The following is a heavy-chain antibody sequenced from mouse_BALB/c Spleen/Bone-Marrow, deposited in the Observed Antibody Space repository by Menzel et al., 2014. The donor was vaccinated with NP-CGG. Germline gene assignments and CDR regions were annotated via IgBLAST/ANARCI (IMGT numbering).Heavy chain of an antibody. D-gene: IGHD1-2*01. CDR3: ARPGYYGYQDV. J-gene: IGHJ1*01. V-gene: IGHV4-1*02. CDR1: GFDFSGYW. CDR2: INPDSSTI. Sequence: GGGLVQPGGSLKLSCAASGFDFSGYWMTWVRQAPGKGLEWIGEINPDSSTINYTPSLKDKFIISRDNAKNALYLQMSKVRSEDTALYYCARPGYYGYQDVWGAGTTVTVSS.